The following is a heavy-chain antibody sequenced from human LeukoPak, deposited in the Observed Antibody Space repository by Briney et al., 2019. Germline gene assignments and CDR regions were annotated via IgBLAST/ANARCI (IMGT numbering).Heavy chain of an antibody. CDR1: GYTFTGYY. J-gene: IGHJ4*02. CDR3: ARHFFDDWYFDL. V-gene: IGHV1-2*02. Sequence: GASVKVSCKASGYTFTGYYMHWVRQAPGQGLEWMGWINSKTGGTNYAQNFQGRVTMSGDTSISTGYMELSALKSDDTAVYYCARHFFDDWYFDLWGQGTLVTVSS. D-gene: IGHD2-21*01. CDR2: INSKTGGT.